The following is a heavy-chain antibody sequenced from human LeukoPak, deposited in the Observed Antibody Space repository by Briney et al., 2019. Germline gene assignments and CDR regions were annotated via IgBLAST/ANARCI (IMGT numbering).Heavy chain of an antibody. CDR1: GYTFTDYY. Sequence: ASVKVSCKASGYTFTDYYMHWVRQAPGQGLEWMGWINANSGGTDYAQKFQDRVTMTRDTSISTAYMELSRLRSDDTAVYYCARDGHGGNSFDYWGQGTLVTVSS. J-gene: IGHJ4*02. CDR3: ARDGHGGNSFDY. V-gene: IGHV1-2*02. CDR2: INANSGGT. D-gene: IGHD4-23*01.